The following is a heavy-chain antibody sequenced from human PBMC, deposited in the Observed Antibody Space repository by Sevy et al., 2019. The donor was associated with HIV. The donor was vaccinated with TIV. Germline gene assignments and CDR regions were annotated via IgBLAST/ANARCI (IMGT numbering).Heavy chain of an antibody. CDR2: ITESAAAT. CDR3: ATDSPYTKIVTVAATLVLDN. D-gene: IGHD6-19*01. Sequence: GGSLRLSCAASGFALSNFAMTWVRQSPGKGLEWVSTITESAAATYYATSVKGRFTISRDNSNNTLFLLLNSLRPEDTAVYFFATDSPYTKIVTVAATLVLDNWGQGTLVTVSS. J-gene: IGHJ4*02. CDR1: GFALSNFA. V-gene: IGHV3-23*01.